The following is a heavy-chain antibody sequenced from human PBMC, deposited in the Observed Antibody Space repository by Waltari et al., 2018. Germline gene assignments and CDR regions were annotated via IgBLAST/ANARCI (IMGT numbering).Heavy chain of an antibody. CDR3: AKHYSSGSY. D-gene: IGHD6-19*01. CDR1: GFIFSSYA. V-gene: IGHV3-23*01. Sequence: EVQLLESGGGLVQPGGSLRLSCAASGFIFSSYAMNWVRQAPGKGLEWVSASSGSAGSTYYADSVKGRFTIARDNSKNTLYLQMNSLRAEDTAVYYCAKHYSSGSYWGQGTLVTVSS. CDR2: SSGSAGST. J-gene: IGHJ4*02.